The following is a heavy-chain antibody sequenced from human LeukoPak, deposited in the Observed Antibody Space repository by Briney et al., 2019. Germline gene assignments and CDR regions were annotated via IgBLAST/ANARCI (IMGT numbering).Heavy chain of an antibody. D-gene: IGHD2-15*01. Sequence: ASVKVSCNTFGYTFTGYYMHWVRQAPGQGLEWMGWINPNSGGTNYAQKFQGRVTMTRDTSISTAYMEVSRLRSDDTAVYYCARVLIPQDRYYYYMDVWGKGTTVTISS. V-gene: IGHV1-2*02. CDR1: GYTFTGYY. CDR2: INPNSGGT. CDR3: ARVLIPQDRYYYYMDV. J-gene: IGHJ6*03.